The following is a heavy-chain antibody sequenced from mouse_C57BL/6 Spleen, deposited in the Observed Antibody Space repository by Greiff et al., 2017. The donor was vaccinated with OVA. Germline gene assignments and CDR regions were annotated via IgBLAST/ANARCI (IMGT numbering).Heavy chain of an antibody. Sequence: EVKLQQSGAELVKPGASVKLSCTASGFNIKDYYMHWVKQRTEQGLEWIGRIDPEDGETKYAPKFQGKATITADTSSNTAYLQLSSLTSEDTAVYYCARSEDYDYFDVWGTGTTVTVSS. CDR3: ARSEDYDYFDV. D-gene: IGHD2-4*01. CDR2: IDPEDGET. CDR1: GFNIKDYY. V-gene: IGHV14-2*01. J-gene: IGHJ1*03.